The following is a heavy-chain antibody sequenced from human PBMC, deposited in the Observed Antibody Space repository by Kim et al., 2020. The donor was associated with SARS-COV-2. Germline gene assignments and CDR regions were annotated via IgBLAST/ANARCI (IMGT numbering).Heavy chain of an antibody. CDR2: IYYSGST. D-gene: IGHD4-4*01. Sequence: SETLSLTCTVSGGSISSYYWSWIRQPPGKGLEWIGYIYYSGSTNYNPSLKSRVTISVDTSKNQFSLKLSSVTAADTAVYYCASGGNYRLGWFDPWGQGTLVTVSS. V-gene: IGHV4-59*13. J-gene: IGHJ5*02. CDR3: ASGGNYRLGWFDP. CDR1: GGSISSYY.